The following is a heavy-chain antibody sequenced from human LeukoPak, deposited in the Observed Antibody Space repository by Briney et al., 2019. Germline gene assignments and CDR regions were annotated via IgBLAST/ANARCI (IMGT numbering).Heavy chain of an antibody. V-gene: IGHV3-43*02. Sequence: PGGSLRLSCAGSGFSFSTYAMHWVRQAPGKGLEWVSLISGDGYNTYYADSVKGRFTISRDNSKNSLYLQMNSLRTEDSALYYCAKDKSGIAVAGRSDYWGQGTLVTVSS. D-gene: IGHD6-19*01. CDR3: AKDKSGIAVAGRSDY. CDR2: ISGDGYNT. J-gene: IGHJ4*02. CDR1: GFSFSTYA.